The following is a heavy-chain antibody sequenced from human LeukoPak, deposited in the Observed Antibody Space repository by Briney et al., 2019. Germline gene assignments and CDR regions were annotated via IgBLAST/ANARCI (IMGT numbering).Heavy chain of an antibody. Sequence: SETLSLTCAVYGGSFSGYYWSWIRQPPGKGLEWIGEINHSGSTNYNPSLKSRVTISVDTSKNQFSLRLSSVTAADTAVYYCARESLHVLRFLEWLRYYMDVWGKGTTVTVSS. J-gene: IGHJ6*03. CDR2: INHSGST. D-gene: IGHD3-3*01. CDR1: GGSFSGYY. CDR3: ARESLHVLRFLEWLRYYMDV. V-gene: IGHV4-34*01.